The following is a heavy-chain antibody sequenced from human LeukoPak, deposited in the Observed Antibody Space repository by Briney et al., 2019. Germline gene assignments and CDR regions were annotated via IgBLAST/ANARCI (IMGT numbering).Heavy chain of an antibody. D-gene: IGHD4-17*01. CDR3: ARVPTVTFFDY. CDR1: GYSISSGYY. Sequence: SGTLSLTCTVSGYSISSGYYWGWIRQPPGKGLEWIGSIYHSGSTYYNPSLKSRVTISVDTSKNQFSLKLSSVTAADTAVYYCARVPTVTFFDYWGQGTLVTVSS. CDR2: IYHSGST. J-gene: IGHJ4*02. V-gene: IGHV4-38-2*02.